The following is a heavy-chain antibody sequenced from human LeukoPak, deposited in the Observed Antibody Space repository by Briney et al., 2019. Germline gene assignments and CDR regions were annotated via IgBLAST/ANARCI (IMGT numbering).Heavy chain of an antibody. CDR3: ARRPYCSGGSCYSMNYFDY. CDR1: GGSISSSSYY. Sequence: SETLSLTCTVSGGSISSSSYYWGWTRQPPGKGLEWIGSIYYSGSTYYNPSLKSRVTISVDTSKNQFSLKQSSVTAADTAVYYCARRPYCSGGSCYSMNYFDYRGQGTLVTVSS. D-gene: IGHD2-15*01. CDR2: IYYSGST. J-gene: IGHJ4*02. V-gene: IGHV4-39*01.